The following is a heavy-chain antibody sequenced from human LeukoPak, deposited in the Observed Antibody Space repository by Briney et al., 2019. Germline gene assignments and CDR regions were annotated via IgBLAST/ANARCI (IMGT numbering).Heavy chain of an antibody. D-gene: IGHD2-15*01. CDR3: ARDICSGGSCHYYYYYYMDV. V-gene: IGHV1-2*02. J-gene: IGHJ6*03. Sequence: ASVKVSCKASGYTFTGYYMHWVRQAPGQGLEWMGWINPNSGGTNYAQKFQGRVTMTRDTSISTAYMELSRLRSDDTAVYYCARDICSGGSCHYYYYYYMDVWGKGTTVTVSS. CDR2: INPNSGGT. CDR1: GYTFTGYY.